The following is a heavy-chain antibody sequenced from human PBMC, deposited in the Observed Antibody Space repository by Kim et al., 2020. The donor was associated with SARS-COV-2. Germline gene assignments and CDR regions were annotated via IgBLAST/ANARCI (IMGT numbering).Heavy chain of an antibody. Sequence: GGSLRLSCAASGFTFSSYWMHWVRQAPGKGLVWVSRINSDGSSTSYADSVKGRFTISRDNAKNTLYLQMNSLRAEDTAVYYCAREPYCSSTSCYDSYYYGMDVWGQGTTVTVSS. CDR3: AREPYCSSTSCYDSYYYGMDV. CDR1: GFTFSSYW. D-gene: IGHD2-2*01. J-gene: IGHJ6*02. CDR2: INSDGSST. V-gene: IGHV3-74*01.